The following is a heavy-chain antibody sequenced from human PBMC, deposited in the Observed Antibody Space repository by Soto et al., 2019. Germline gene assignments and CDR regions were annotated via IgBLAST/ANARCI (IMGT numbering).Heavy chain of an antibody. CDR2: ISSSSSYI. CDR1: GFTFSSYS. J-gene: IGHJ4*02. V-gene: IGHV3-21*01. Sequence: SLRLSCAASGFTFSSYSMNWVRQAPGKGLEWVSSISSSSSYIYYADSVKGRFTISRDNAKNSLYLQMNSLRAEDTAVYYCARDGGSWDGPSDYWGQGTLVTVSS. D-gene: IGHD6-13*01. CDR3: ARDGGSWDGPSDY.